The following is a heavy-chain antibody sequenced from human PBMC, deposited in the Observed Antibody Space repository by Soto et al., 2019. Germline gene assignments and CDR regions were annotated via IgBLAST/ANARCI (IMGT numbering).Heavy chain of an antibody. CDR3: ARGLSSSWYFDY. Sequence: SEPLSLTCAVSGGSFSGYYWSWIRQPPGKGLEWIGEINHSGSTNYNPSLKSRVTISVDTSKNQFSLKLSSVTAADTAVYYCARGLSSSWYFDYWGQGTLVTVSS. J-gene: IGHJ4*02. V-gene: IGHV4-34*01. D-gene: IGHD6-13*01. CDR1: GGSFSGYY. CDR2: INHSGST.